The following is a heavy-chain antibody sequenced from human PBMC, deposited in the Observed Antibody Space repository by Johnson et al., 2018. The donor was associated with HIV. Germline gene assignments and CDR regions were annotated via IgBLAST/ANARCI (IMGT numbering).Heavy chain of an antibody. CDR1: GFTFSRYW. Sequence: VQLVESGGGLVQPGGSLRLSCAASGFTFSRYWMHWVRQAPGKGLEWVSVIYSGDTTYYADSVKDRFTISRDNSKNTLYLQMNSLRAEDTALYYCARAYSYGVFDIWGQGTMVTVSS. CDR3: ARAYSYGVFDI. CDR2: IYSGDTT. V-gene: IGHV3-66*01. D-gene: IGHD5-18*01. J-gene: IGHJ3*02.